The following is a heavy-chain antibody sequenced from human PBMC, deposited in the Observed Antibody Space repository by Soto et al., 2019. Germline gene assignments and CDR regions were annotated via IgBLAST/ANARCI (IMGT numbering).Heavy chain of an antibody. Sequence: GGSLRLSCAASGFTFSSYAMSWVRQAPGKGLEWVSAISGSGGSTYYADSVKGRFTISRDNSKNTLYLQMNSLRAEDTAVYYCFMSDSDIANDYCYGMDVWGQGTTVTVSS. CDR3: FMSDSDIANDYCYGMDV. D-gene: IGHD5-12*01. CDR2: ISGSGGST. CDR1: GFTFSSYA. J-gene: IGHJ6*02. V-gene: IGHV3-23*01.